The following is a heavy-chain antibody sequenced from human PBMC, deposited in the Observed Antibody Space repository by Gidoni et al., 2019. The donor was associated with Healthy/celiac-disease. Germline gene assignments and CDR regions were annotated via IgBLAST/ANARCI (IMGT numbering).Heavy chain of an antibody. V-gene: IGHV1-69*01. Sequence: QVQLVQSGAEVKKPGSSVKVSCKASGGTFSSYAISWVRQAPGQGLEWMGGIIPIFGTANYAQKFQGRVTITADESTSTAYMELSSLRSEDTAVYYCARFMVRGVIGGNYYYYGMDVWGQGTTVTVSS. D-gene: IGHD3-10*01. CDR1: GGTFSSYA. J-gene: IGHJ6*02. CDR2: IIPIFGTA. CDR3: ARFMVRGVIGGNYYYYGMDV.